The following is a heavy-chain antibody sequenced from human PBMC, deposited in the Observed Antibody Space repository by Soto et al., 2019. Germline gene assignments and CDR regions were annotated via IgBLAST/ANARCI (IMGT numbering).Heavy chain of an antibody. CDR2: IYYSGIT. D-gene: IGHD6-13*01. Sequence: PSATLSLTCTVSGGSISSYYWSWIRQPPGKVLLLIVYIYYSGITIYIPSLKSRVTISVVTSMNQFSLKLSSVTAADTAVYYCARHGYSSSWYSPTFDPWGQGTLVTV. V-gene: IGHV4-59*08. CDR1: GGSISSYY. CDR3: ARHGYSSSWYSPTFDP. J-gene: IGHJ5*02.